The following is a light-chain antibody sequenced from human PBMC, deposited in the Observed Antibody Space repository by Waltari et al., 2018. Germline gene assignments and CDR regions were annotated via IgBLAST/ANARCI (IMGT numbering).Light chain of an antibody. CDR1: QSLLHSSGNNY. J-gene: IGKJ1*01. Sequence: DIVMTQSPPSLPVTPGEPASISCRSSQSLLHSSGNNYLDWYVQKPGQSPQLLIYLGSSRASGVPDRFSGSESGTDFTLKISRVEAEDVGVYYCMQALRIPWTFGQGTKVEIK. V-gene: IGKV2-28*01. CDR2: LGS. CDR3: MQALRIPWT.